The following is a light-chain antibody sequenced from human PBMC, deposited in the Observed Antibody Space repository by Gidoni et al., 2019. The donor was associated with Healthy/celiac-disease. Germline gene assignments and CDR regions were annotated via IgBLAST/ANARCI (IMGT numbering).Light chain of an antibody. Sequence: DIVVTQPPASLAVSLGERATINCKSSQSVLYSSNNKNYLAWYQQKPGQPPKLLIYWASTRESGVPDRFSGSGSGTDFTLTISSLQAEDVAVYYCQQYYSTPRAFXGXTKVEIK. CDR3: QQYYSTPRA. J-gene: IGKJ4*01. CDR2: WAS. V-gene: IGKV4-1*01. CDR1: QSVLYSSNNKNY.